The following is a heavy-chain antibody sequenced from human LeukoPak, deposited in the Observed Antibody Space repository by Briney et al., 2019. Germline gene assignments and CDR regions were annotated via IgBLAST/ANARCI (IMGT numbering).Heavy chain of an antibody. CDR2: IYYSGST. Sequence: SETLSLTCTVSGGSISSYYWSWIRQPPGKGLEWIGYIYYSGSTNYNPSLKSRVTILVDTSKNQFSLKLSSVTAADTAVYYCARETYYYDSSGYYRYFDYWGQGTLVTVSS. D-gene: IGHD3-22*01. CDR1: GGSISSYY. V-gene: IGHV4-59*01. J-gene: IGHJ4*02. CDR3: ARETYYYDSSGYYRYFDY.